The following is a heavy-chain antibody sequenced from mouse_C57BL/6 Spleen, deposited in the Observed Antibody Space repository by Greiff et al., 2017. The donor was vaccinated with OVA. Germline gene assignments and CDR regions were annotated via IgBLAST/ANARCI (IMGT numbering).Heavy chain of an antibody. CDR1: GYAFSSSW. CDR2: IYPGDGDT. V-gene: IGHV1-82*01. Sequence: QVQLQQSGPELVKPGASVKISCKASGYAFSSSWMNWVKQRPGKGLEWIGRIYPGDGDTNYNGKFKGKATLTADKSSSTAYMQLSSLTSEDSAVYFGARSDYGSSSFDYWGQGTTLTVSS. D-gene: IGHD1-1*01. CDR3: ARSDYGSSSFDY. J-gene: IGHJ2*01.